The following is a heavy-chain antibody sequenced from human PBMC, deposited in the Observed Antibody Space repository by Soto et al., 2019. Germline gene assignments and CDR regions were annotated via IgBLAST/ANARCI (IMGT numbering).Heavy chain of an antibody. J-gene: IGHJ4*02. CDR2: INHSGST. D-gene: IGHD1-26*01. V-gene: IGHV4-34*01. CDR3: ARVGELLRHFDY. CDR1: GGSFSGYY. Sequence: SETLSLTCAVYGGSFSGYYWSWIRQPPGKGLEWIGEINHSGSTNYNPSLKSRVTISVDTSKNQFSLKLSSVTAADTAVYYCARVGELLRHFDYWGQGTLFTVSS.